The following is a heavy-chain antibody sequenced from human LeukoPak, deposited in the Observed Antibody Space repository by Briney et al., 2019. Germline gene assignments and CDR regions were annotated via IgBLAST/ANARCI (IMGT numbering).Heavy chain of an antibody. J-gene: IGHJ4*02. V-gene: IGHV1-58*02. D-gene: IGHD6-13*01. CDR3: AATRIAAAGLDY. Sequence: SVKVSCKASGFTFTSSAMQWVRQARGQRLEWIGWIVVGSGNTNYAQKFQERVTITRDMSTSTAYMELSSLRSEDTAVYYCAATRIAAAGLDYWGRGTLVTVSS. CDR2: IVVGSGNT. CDR1: GFTFTSSA.